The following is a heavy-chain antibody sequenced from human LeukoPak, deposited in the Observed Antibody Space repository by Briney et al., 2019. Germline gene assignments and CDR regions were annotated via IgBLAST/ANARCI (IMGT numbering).Heavy chain of an antibody. CDR3: ARGPDYYYYYYYMDV. CDR2: IIPIFGTA. J-gene: IGHJ6*03. V-gene: IGHV1-69*13. Sequence: PSVKVSCKASRATFSSYAISWVRQAPGQGLEWMGGIIPIFGTANYAQKFQGRVTITADESTSTAYMELSSLRSEDTAVYYCARGPDYYYYYYYMDVWGKGTTVTVSS. CDR1: RATFSSYA.